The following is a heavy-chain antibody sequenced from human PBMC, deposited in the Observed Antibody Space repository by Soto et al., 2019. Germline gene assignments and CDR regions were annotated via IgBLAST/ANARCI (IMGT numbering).Heavy chain of an antibody. V-gene: IGHV4-4*02. CDR2: IYHSGST. CDR3: ARHRETAFDY. CDR1: GGSISSSNW. Sequence: SETLSLTCAVSGGSISSSNWWSWVRQPPGKGLEWIGEIYHSGSTNYNPSLKSRVTISVDTSKNQFSLKLSSVTAADTAVYYCARHRETAFDYWGQGTLVTVSS. J-gene: IGHJ4*02. D-gene: IGHD2-21*02.